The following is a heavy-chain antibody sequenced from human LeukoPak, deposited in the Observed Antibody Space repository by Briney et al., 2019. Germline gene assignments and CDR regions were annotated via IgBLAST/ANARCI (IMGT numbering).Heavy chain of an antibody. CDR2: IWYDGSEK. V-gene: IGHV3-33*01. Sequence: GGSLRLSCAASGFTFSSHGMHWVRQASGKGLEWVAVIWYDGSEKYYADSVKGRFTISRDNSKNTLFLQMSSLTAEDTAVYYCARWSCDHWGQGTLVTVSS. CDR3: ARWSCDH. J-gene: IGHJ5*02. CDR1: GFTFSSHG.